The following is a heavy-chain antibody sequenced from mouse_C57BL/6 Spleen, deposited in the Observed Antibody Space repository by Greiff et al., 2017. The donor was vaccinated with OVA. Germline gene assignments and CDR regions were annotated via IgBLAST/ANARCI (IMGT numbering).Heavy chain of an antibody. D-gene: IGHD2-3*01. V-gene: IGHV1-52*01. CDR3: AHHGCYGGFDD. CDR1: GYTFTSYW. Sequence: QVQLQQPGAELVRPGSSVKLSCKASGYTFTSYWMHWVKQRPIQGLEWIGNIDPSDSETHSKQKFKDKATLTVDKSSSTVYMQLSSLTSEDSAVCYSAHHGCYGGFDDWGKGTLVTVSA. J-gene: IGHJ3*01. CDR2: IDPSDSET.